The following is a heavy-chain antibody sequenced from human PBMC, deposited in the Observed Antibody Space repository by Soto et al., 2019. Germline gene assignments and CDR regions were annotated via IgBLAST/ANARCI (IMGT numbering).Heavy chain of an antibody. CDR2: IYHSGST. CDR1: GGSISSSNW. Sequence: PSETLFLTCAVSGGSISSSNWWSWVRQPPGKGLEWIGEIYHSGSTNYNPSLKSRVTISVDKSKNQFPLKLSSVTAADTAGHYCAKAYMVRGGIRYYYYGMDVWGQGTTVTVSS. CDR3: AKAYMVRGGIRYYYYGMDV. D-gene: IGHD3-10*01. J-gene: IGHJ6*02. V-gene: IGHV4-4*02.